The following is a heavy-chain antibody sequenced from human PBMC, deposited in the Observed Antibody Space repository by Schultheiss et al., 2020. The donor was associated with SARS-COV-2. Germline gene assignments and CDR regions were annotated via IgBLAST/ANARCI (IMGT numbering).Heavy chain of an antibody. D-gene: IGHD6-19*01. CDR2: IWYDGSNK. V-gene: IGHV3-30*02. J-gene: IGHJ6*02. Sequence: GGSLRLSCAASGFTFSSYGMHWVRQAPGKGLEWVAVIWYDGSNKYYADSVKGRFTISRDNSKNTLYLQMTSLRAEDTAVYYCAKFRMNSSGWTYGMDVWGQGTTVTVSS. CDR1: GFTFSSYG. CDR3: AKFRMNSSGWTYGMDV.